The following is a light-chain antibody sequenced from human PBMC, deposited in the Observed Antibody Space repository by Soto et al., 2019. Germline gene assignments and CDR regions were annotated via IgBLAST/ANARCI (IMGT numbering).Light chain of an antibody. J-gene: IGKJ5*01. CDR3: MQETHWPRIT. Sequence: DVVMTQSPLSLPVTLGQPASISCWSSQSLLHSDGNSYLSWFQQRPGQSPRRLIYKVSNRDSGVPDRFSGSGSGTDFTLKISRVEAEDVGVYYCMQETHWPRITFGQGTRLEIK. CDR2: KVS. CDR1: QSLLHSDGNSY. V-gene: IGKV2-30*02.